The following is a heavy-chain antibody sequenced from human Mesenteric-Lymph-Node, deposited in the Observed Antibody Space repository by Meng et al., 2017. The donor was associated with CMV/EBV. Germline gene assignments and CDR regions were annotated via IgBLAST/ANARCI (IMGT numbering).Heavy chain of an antibody. Sequence: TCTHSSRSMSRDDYFCSWIQRHPKKNMDWIRCLRDRRDVQSNPNLKSPLTVSMGTSMNQISLTLTSVTAADTAMYSCAGERGKLIDYWGQGILVTVSS. CDR3: AGERGKLIDY. J-gene: IGHJ4*02. D-gene: IGHD3-10*01. V-gene: IGHV4-31*01. CDR1: SRSMSRDDYF. CDR2: LRDRRDV.